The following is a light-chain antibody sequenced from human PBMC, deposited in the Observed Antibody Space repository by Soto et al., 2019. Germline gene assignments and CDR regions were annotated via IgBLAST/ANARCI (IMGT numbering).Light chain of an antibody. CDR1: QSLVNSDGNTY. J-gene: IGKJ2*01. Sequence: DVVMTQSPLSLPVTLGQPASISCRSSQSLVNSDGNTYLNWFHQRPGQSPRRLIYKVSNRDSGVPDRFSGSGSGTDFTLKISRVEAEDVGVYYCMQGTYWPKTFGQGPKLEIK. V-gene: IGKV2-30*01. CDR3: MQGTYWPKT. CDR2: KVS.